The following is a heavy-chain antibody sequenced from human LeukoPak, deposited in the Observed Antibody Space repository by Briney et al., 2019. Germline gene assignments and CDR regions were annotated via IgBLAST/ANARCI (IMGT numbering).Heavy chain of an antibody. CDR1: GYTFTSYG. J-gene: IGHJ4*02. V-gene: IGHV1-18*01. CDR3: ARAQLRYFDWLLVGPEY. D-gene: IGHD3-9*01. Sequence: ASVKVSCKASGYTFTSYGISWVRQAPGQGLEWMGWISAYNGNTNYAQKLQGRVTMTTDTSTSTAYMELRSLRSDDTAVYYCARAQLRYFDWLLVGPEYWGQGTLVTVSS. CDR2: ISAYNGNT.